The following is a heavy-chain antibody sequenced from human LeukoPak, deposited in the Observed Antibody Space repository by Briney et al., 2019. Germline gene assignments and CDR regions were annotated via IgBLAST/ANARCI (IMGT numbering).Heavy chain of an antibody. CDR3: ARDRGFSSGWLTPHFDY. V-gene: IGHV4-38-2*02. CDR1: GYSISSGYY. D-gene: IGHD6-19*01. J-gene: IGHJ4*02. CDR2: IYHSGST. Sequence: SETLSLTCTVSGYSISSGYYWGWIRQPPGKGLEWIGSIYHSGSTYYNPSLKSRVTISVDTSKNQFSLKLSSVTAADTAVYYCARDRGFSSGWLTPHFDYWGQGTLVTVSS.